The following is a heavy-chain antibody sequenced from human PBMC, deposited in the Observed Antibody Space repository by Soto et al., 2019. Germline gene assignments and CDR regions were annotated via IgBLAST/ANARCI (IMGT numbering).Heavy chain of an antibody. CDR2: MSWDGYT. J-gene: IGHJ1*01. V-gene: IGHV2-5*02. Sequence: SVPTRMNPRHTLSLTYTFCRCSLTSCGAGVACIRQPPGKALEWLSLMSWDGYTYYSPSLQSRLTITKDTSQNQVVLTMTNMAAVEKGTYHCAHRNLPWLGELHGYSDQWGKGILVPVS. CDR3: AHRNLPWLGELHGYSDQ. D-gene: IGHD2-21*01. CDR1: RCSLTSCGAG.